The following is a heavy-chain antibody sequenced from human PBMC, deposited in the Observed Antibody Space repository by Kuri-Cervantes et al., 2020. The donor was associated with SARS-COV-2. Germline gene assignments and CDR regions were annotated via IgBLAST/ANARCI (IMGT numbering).Heavy chain of an antibody. J-gene: IGHJ4*02. CDR2: INHSGST. Sequence: SQTLSLTCAVYGGSFSGYKWNWIRQSPGKGLEWIGEINHSGSTNYNPSLKSRVTISVDTSKNQFSLKLSSVTAADTAVYYCARARPGPEDSSGYYRLFDYWGQGTLVTVSS. V-gene: IGHV4-34*01. D-gene: IGHD3-22*01. CDR3: ARARPGPEDSSGYYRLFDY. CDR1: GGSFSGYK.